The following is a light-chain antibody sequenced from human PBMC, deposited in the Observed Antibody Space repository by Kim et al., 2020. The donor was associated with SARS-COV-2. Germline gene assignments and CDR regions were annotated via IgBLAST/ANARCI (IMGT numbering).Light chain of an antibody. CDR3: QQYAYWRA. J-gene: IGKJ5*01. CDR2: GAS. CDR1: SGISSS. V-gene: IGKV3-15*01. Sequence: FAPRGVSSPPSCLARSGISSSLAWYQQKPGQSPRVLIYGASARATGIPARFSGSGSGTDVTLTISNLQSEDFAVYYCQQYAYWRAFGQGTRLEIK.